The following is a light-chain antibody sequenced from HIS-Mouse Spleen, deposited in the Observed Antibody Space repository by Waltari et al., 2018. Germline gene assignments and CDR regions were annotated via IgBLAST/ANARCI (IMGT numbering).Light chain of an antibody. CDR2: GAS. CDR1: QRVSSN. J-gene: IGKJ4*02. Sequence: EMVMTQSPATLSVSPGERATLSCRASQRVSSNLAWYQQKPGQAPRLLIYGASIRATSIAARFSGSGAGTAFSLTISILQSEEFAVSYCQQYNNWPPLTFGGGTKVEIK. CDR3: QQYNNWPPLT. V-gene: IGKV3D-15*03.